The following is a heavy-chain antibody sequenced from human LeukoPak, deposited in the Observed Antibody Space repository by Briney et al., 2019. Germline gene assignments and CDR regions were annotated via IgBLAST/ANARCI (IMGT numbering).Heavy chain of an antibody. CDR2: ISGSGGST. V-gene: IGHV3-23*01. D-gene: IGHD3-10*01. Sequence: GGSLRLSCAASGFTFSSYGMSWVRQAPGKGLEWVSAISGSGGSTYYADSVKGRFTISRDNSKNTLYLQMNSLRAEDTAVYYCAKGPSLAWSYYNGGYYWGQGTLVTVSS. J-gene: IGHJ4*02. CDR3: AKGPSLAWSYYNGGYY. CDR1: GFTFSSYG.